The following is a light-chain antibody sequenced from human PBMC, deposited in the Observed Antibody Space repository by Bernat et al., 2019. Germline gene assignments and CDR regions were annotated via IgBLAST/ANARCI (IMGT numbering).Light chain of an antibody. CDR1: QGISRS. CDR3: QQANRFPLT. CDR2: DAS. J-gene: IGKJ4*01. Sequence: DIQMTQSPSSVSASVGDRVTITCRASQGISRSLGWYQHIPGKAPELLIYDASRLQSGVPSRFSGGGSGTDFTLTINNLQPEDFATYYCQQANRFPLTCGGGTKVEI. V-gene: IGKV1D-12*01.